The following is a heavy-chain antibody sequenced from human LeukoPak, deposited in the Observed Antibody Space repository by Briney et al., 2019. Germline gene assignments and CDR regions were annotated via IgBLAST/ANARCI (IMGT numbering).Heavy chain of an antibody. J-gene: IGHJ4*02. CDR2: IYHSGST. V-gene: IGHV4-4*02. D-gene: IGHD4-17*01. Sequence: AGGSLRLSCAASGFTFINYAMTWVRQPPGKGLEWIGEIYHSGSTNYNPSLKSRVTISVDKSKNQFSLKLSSVTAADTAVYYCARVSRGDYADYWGQGTLVTVSS. CDR1: GFTFINYAM. CDR3: ARVSRGDYADY.